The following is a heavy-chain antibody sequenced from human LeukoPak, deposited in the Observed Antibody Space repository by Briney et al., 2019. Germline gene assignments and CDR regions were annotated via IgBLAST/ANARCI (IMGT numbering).Heavy chain of an antibody. J-gene: IGHJ4*02. D-gene: IGHD2/OR15-2a*01. Sequence: SETLSLTCTVSGGSITGYYWSWIRQPPGKGLEWIGYISYSGSTNSNPSLKSRVTMSVDTSKNQFSLKLSSVTAADTAVYFCAVLQSHRPLDYWGQGTLVTVSS. CDR1: GGSITGYY. CDR3: AVLQSHRPLDY. V-gene: IGHV4-59*01. CDR2: ISYSGST.